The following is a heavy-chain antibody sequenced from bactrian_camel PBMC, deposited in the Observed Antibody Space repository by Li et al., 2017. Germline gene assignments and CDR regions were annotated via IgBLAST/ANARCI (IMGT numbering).Heavy chain of an antibody. Sequence: HVQLVESGGGSVQAGGSLRLACAASRFTHNSNCVGWFRQAPGKGREGLAVIDFRSGGTLYADSVKGRFTISQDKAKNTVYLQMNSLKPEDTAMYYCAAGKERESCMEWVFSGKPPGMSEFGYWGQGTQVTVS. D-gene: IGHD3*01. CDR2: IDFRSGGT. J-gene: IGHJ6*01. V-gene: IGHV3S1*01. CDR1: RFTHNSNC. CDR3: AAGKERESCMEWVFSGKPPGMSEFGY.